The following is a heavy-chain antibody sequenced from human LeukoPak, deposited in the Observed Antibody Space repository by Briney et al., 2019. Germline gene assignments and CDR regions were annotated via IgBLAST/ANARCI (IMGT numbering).Heavy chain of an antibody. J-gene: IGHJ4*02. CDR3: ARDRGPRTGFMVREAYDY. CDR1: GGTFSSYA. CDR2: IIPIFGTA. V-gene: IGHV1-69*13. Sequence: GASVKVSCKASGGTFSSYAISWVRQAPGQGLEWMGGIIPIFGTANYAQKFQGRVTITADESTSTAYMELSSLRAEDTAVYYCARDRGPRTGFMVREAYDYWGQGTLVTVSS. D-gene: IGHD3-10*01.